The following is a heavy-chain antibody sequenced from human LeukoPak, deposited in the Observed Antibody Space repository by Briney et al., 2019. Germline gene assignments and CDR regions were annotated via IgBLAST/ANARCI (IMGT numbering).Heavy chain of an antibody. CDR2: IYYSGST. Sequence: KPSETLSLTCTVSGGSISSYYWSWIRQPPGKGLEWIGYIYYSGSTNYNPSLKSRVTISVDTSKNQFSLKLSSVTAADTAVYYCARDGVTEDGDYYGMDVWGQGTTVTVSS. CDR3: ARDGVTEDGDYYGMDV. V-gene: IGHV4-59*01. D-gene: IGHD5-24*01. CDR1: GGSISSYY. J-gene: IGHJ6*02.